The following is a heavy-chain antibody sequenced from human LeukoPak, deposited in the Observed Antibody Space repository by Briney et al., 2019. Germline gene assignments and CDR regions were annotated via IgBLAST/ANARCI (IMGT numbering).Heavy chain of an antibody. CDR2: IYYSGST. Sequence: SETLSLTCTVSVGSISSSSYYWGWIRQPPGKGLEWIGSIYYSGSTYYNPSLKSRVTISVDTSKNQFSLKLSSVTAADTAVYYCAREVVRGVFIDYWGQGTLVSVSS. CDR1: VGSISSSSYY. CDR3: AREVVRGVFIDY. J-gene: IGHJ4*02. V-gene: IGHV4-39*07. D-gene: IGHD3-10*01.